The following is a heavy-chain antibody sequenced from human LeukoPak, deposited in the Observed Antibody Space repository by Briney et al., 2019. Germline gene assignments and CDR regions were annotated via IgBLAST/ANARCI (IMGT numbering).Heavy chain of an antibody. J-gene: IGHJ3*02. CDR2: IYSGGST. CDR3: ARDRPDYYDSSGYYSRSDAFDI. V-gene: IGHV3-53*01. Sequence: GGSLRLSCAASGFTVSSNYMSWVRQAPGKGLEWVSVIYSGGSTYYADSVKGRFAISRDNSKNTLYLQMNSLRAEDTAVYYCARDRPDYYDSSGYYSRSDAFDIWGQGTMVTVSS. CDR1: GFTVSSNY. D-gene: IGHD3-22*01.